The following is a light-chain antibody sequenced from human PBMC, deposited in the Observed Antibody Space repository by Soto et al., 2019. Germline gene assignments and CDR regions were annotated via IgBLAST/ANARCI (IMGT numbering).Light chain of an antibody. CDR1: SSDVGGYNY. CDR2: EVS. V-gene: IGLV2-14*01. Sequence: QSALTQPASVSGSPGQSITISCTGTSSDVGGYNYVSWYQQHPGKAPKLMIYEVSNRPSGVSNRFSGSKSGDTASLTIFGLQAEDEADYYCSSRTSSISYVFGTGTKLTVL. J-gene: IGLJ1*01. CDR3: SSRTSSISYV.